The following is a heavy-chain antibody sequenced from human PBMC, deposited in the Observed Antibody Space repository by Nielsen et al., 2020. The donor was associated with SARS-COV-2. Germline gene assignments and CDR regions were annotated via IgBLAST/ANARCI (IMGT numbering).Heavy chain of an antibody. D-gene: IGHD2-2*02. CDR1: GFTFSSYA. J-gene: IGHJ4*02. Sequence: GESLKISCAASGFTFSSYAMHWVRQAPGKGLEWVTVISYDGSNKYYADSVKGRFTISRDNSKNTLYLQMNSLRAEDTAVYYCAKDYTSSRLRYYFDYWGQGTLVTVSS. CDR3: AKDYTSSRLRYYFDY. CDR2: ISYDGSNK. V-gene: IGHV3-30-3*02.